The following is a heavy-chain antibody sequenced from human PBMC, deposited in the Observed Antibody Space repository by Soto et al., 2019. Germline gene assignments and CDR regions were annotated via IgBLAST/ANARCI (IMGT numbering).Heavy chain of an antibody. CDR3: ARETYSSSWSYVMDV. J-gene: IGHJ6*02. D-gene: IGHD6-13*01. CDR2: IIPIFGTA. V-gene: IGHV1-69*06. Sequence: SVKVSCKASGGTFSSYAISWVRQAPGQGLEWMGGIIPIFGTANYAQKFQGRVTITADKSTSTAYMELSSLRSEDTAVYYCARETYSSSWSYVMDVWGQGTTVTVSS. CDR1: GGTFSSYA.